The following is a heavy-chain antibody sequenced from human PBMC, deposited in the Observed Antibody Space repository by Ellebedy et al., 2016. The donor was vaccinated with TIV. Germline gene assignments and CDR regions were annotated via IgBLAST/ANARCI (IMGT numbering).Heavy chain of an antibody. V-gene: IGHV1-18*01. J-gene: IGHJ4*02. CDR3: ARDQEDVEWLLSEPGIKLVKSAYFDY. CDR1: VYSLLPYG. CDR2: ISAHTGDT. D-gene: IGHD3-9*01. Sequence: ASVKVSXKASVYSLLPYGMSWVRQAPGQGLAWMGSISAHTGDTNIAQKWQGRVTMFTDTSTSTAYMELRGLRYDDTDVYFCARDQEDVEWLLSEPGIKLVKSAYFDYWGQGTLVTVSS.